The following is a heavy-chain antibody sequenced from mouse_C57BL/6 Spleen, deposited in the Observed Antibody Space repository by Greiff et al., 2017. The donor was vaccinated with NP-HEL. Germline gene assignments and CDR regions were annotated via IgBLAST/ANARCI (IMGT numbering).Heavy chain of an antibody. J-gene: IGHJ2*01. CDR1: GYTFTSYW. CDR2: IDPSDSYT. Sequence: QVQLKQPGAELVKPGASVKLSCKASGYTFTSYWMQWVKQRPGQGLEWIGEIDPSDSYTNYNQKFKGKATLTVDTSSSTAYMQLSSLTSEDSAVYYCATGGGYAFDYWGQGTTLTVSS. CDR3: ATGGGYAFDY. V-gene: IGHV1-50*01. D-gene: IGHD3-2*02.